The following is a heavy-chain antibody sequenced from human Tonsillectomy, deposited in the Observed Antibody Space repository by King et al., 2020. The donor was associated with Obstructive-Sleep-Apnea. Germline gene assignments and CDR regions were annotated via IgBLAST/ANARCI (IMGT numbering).Heavy chain of an antibody. CDR3: AKDESSREWYVER. V-gene: IGHV3-30*02. D-gene: IGHD2-15*01. CDR2: IPYDGSNK. Sequence: VQLVESGGGVVQPGGSLRLSCAASAFIFSNYGMHWVRQAPGKGLEWVAFIPYDGSNKYYADSVKGRFTISRDNSKNTLYLQMNSLRPEDTAVYYCAKDESSREWYVERWGRGTLVTVSS. CDR1: AFIFSNYG. J-gene: IGHJ2*01.